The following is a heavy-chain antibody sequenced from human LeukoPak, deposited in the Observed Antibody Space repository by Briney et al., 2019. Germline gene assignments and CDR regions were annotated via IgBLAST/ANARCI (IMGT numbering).Heavy chain of an antibody. CDR1: GLTFSSYA. CDR3: AKARVYYGSGSYFYDY. V-gene: IGHV3-23*01. J-gene: IGHJ4*02. CDR2: ISGSGGST. D-gene: IGHD3-10*01. Sequence: GGSLRLSCAASGLTFSSYAMSWVRQAPGKGLEWVSAISGSGGSTYYADSVKGRFTISRDNSKNTLYLQMNSLRAEDTAVYYCAKARVYYGSGSYFYDYWGQGTLVTVSS.